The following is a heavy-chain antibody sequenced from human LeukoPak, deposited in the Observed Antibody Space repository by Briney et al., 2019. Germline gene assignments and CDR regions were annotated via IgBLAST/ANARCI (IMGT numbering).Heavy chain of an antibody. CDR1: GYTFTNHW. Sequence: GESLKISCKASGYTFTNHWIAWVRQMPGKGLEWMGFIYPDDSDTRYSPSFQGQVTISADKSISTAYLQWSTLKASDTAMYYCASLSKSSAYSSGWPPDYWGQGTLVTVSS. D-gene: IGHD6-19*01. J-gene: IGHJ4*02. CDR2: IYPDDSDT. V-gene: IGHV5-51*03. CDR3: ASLSKSSAYSSGWPPDY.